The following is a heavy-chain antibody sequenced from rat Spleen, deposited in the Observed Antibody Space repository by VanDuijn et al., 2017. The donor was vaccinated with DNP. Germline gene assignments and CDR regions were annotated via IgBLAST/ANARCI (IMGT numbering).Heavy chain of an antibody. CDR1: DYSITSNY. CDR3: ARGLRRVHWYFDF. V-gene: IGHV3-1*01. Sequence: EVQLQESGPGLVKPSQSLSLTCSVTDYSITSNYWAWIRKFPGNKMEWMGYINYSGSIGYNPSLKSRIAITRDTSKNQFFLQLSSVTTEDTATYYCARGLRRVHWYFDFWGPGTMVTASS. D-gene: IGHD1-11*01. J-gene: IGHJ1*01. CDR2: INYSGSI.